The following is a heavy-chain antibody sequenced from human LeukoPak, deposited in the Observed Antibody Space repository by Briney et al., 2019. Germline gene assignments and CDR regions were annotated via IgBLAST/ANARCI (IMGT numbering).Heavy chain of an antibody. CDR2: ISSSSSTI. J-gene: IGHJ5*02. Sequence: GGSLRLSCAASGFTFSSYSMNWVRKAPGKGLEGVSYISSSSSTIYYADSVKGRFTISRDNAKNSLYLQMNSLRDEDTAVYYCARDTGYYDSSGYYLYNWFDPWGQGTLVTVSS. D-gene: IGHD3-22*01. CDR1: GFTFSSYS. CDR3: ARDTGYYDSSGYYLYNWFDP. V-gene: IGHV3-48*02.